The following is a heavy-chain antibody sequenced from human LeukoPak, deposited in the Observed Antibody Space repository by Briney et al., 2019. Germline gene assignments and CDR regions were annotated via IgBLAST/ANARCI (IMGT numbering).Heavy chain of an antibody. Sequence: PGGSLRLSCAASGFTVSSNYMSWVRQAPGKGLEWVSVIYSGGSTYYADSVKGRFTISRHNSKNTLYLQMNSLRAEDTAVYYCATMRQVKGYYSGGSCPRWAKYYGMDVWGQGTAVTVSS. D-gene: IGHD2-15*01. J-gene: IGHJ6*02. CDR2: IYSGGST. CDR1: GFTVSSNY. CDR3: ATMRQVKGYYSGGSCPRWAKYYGMDV. V-gene: IGHV3-53*04.